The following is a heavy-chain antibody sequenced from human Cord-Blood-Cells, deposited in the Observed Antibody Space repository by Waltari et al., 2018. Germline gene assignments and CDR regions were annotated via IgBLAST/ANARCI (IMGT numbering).Heavy chain of an antibody. J-gene: IGHJ4*02. CDR1: GSSFTSYW. Sequence: EVQLVQSGAEVKKPGESLKISCKGSGSSFTSYWIGWVRQMPGKGLELMGIICPGDSDTRYSPSFQGQVTISADKSISTAYLQWSSLKASDTAMYYCARGHGDYGDYPPFYYFDYWGQGTLVTVSS. V-gene: IGHV5-51*01. CDR3: ARGHGDYGDYPPFYYFDY. D-gene: IGHD4-17*01. CDR2: ICPGDSDT.